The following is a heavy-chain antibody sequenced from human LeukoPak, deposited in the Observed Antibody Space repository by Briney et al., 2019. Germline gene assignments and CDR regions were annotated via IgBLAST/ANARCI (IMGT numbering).Heavy chain of an antibody. Sequence: ASVKVSCKASGYTFTSYDINWVRQATGQGLEWMGWMNPNSGNTGYAQKFQGRVTMTGNTSISTAYMELSSLRSENTAVYYCARAFGIVVVTAIDYYGMDVWGQGTTVTVSS. V-gene: IGHV1-8*01. D-gene: IGHD2-21*02. J-gene: IGHJ6*02. CDR3: ARAFGIVVVTAIDYYGMDV. CDR1: GYTFTSYD. CDR2: MNPNSGNT.